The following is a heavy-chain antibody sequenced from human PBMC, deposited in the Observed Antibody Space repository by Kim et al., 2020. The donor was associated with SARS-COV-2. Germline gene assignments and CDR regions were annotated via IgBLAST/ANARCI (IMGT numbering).Heavy chain of an antibody. J-gene: IGHJ4*02. CDR3: ARGGAYDILTGNDY. D-gene: IGHD3-9*01. Sequence: SPSFQGQVTISADKSISTAYLQWSSLKASDTAMYYCARGGAYDILTGNDYWGQGTLVTVSS. V-gene: IGHV5-51*01.